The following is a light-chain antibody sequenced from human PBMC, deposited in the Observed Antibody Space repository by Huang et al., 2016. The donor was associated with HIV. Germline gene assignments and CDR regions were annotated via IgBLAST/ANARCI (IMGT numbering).Light chain of an antibody. CDR3: LQLNSYPGT. J-gene: IGKJ3*01. V-gene: IGKV1-9*01. CDR2: AAS. CDR1: QDISSH. Sequence: IQLTQSPSSLSASVGDRVTITCRARQDISSHLAWYQQIPGKAPKLLIYAASTLESGVPSRFSGSGSGTDFSLTINNLQPEDFATYYCLQLNSYPGTFGPGTNVDV.